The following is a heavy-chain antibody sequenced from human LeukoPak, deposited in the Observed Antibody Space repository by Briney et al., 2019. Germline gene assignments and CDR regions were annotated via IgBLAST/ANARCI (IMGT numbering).Heavy chain of an antibody. Sequence: GESLKISCKGSGYSFTSYWIGWVRQTPGKGLEWMGIIYPGDSDTRYSPSFQGQVTISADKSISTAYLQWSSLEASDTAMYYCARGDYYDSSGYLSNWFDPWGQGTLVTVSS. J-gene: IGHJ5*02. D-gene: IGHD3-22*01. V-gene: IGHV5-51*01. CDR2: IYPGDSDT. CDR3: ARGDYYDSSGYLSNWFDP. CDR1: GYSFTSYW.